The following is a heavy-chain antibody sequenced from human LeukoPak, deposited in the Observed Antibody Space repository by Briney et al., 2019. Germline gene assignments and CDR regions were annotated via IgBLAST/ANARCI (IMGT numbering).Heavy chain of an antibody. CDR1: GGSISVHY. CDR3: ARGLRLYSGYDFLRY. CDR2: IYNTGST. V-gene: IGHV4-59*11. J-gene: IGHJ4*02. D-gene: IGHD5-12*01. Sequence: SETLSLTCTVSGGSISVHYWNWIRQLPGMGLEWIGFIYNTGSTNYNPSLKSRVTISIDTSKNQFSLKLSSVTAADTAVYYCARGLRLYSGYDFLRYWGQGTLVTVSS.